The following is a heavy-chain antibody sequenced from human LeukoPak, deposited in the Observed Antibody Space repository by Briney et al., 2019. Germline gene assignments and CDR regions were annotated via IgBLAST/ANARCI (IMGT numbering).Heavy chain of an antibody. CDR2: IQHSGNT. D-gene: IGHD2-2*03. V-gene: IGHV4-39*02. CDR1: GDSINSCSYH. CDR3: ARDGSH. J-gene: IGHJ4*02. Sequence: PSETLSLTCTVSGDSINSCSYHWGWIRQPPGKGLEWIGSIQHSGNTYYNPSLKSQLTISVDTSKNQFSLKLDSVTAADTAVYYCARDGSHWGQGTLVTVSS.